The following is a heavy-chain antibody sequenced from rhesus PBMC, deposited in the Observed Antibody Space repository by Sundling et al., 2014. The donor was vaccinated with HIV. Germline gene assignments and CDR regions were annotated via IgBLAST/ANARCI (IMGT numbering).Heavy chain of an antibody. D-gene: IGHD2-2*01. CDR3: ARHRGYCTSGSCYVLDCDV. Sequence: QVQLQESGPGLVKPSETLSLTCAVSGGSVNNYYWSWIRQPPGRGLEWIGRISGTVANTNYNPSLKSRVTISKDTSKNQFSLKLTSVTAADTAVYYCARHRGYCTSGSCYVLDCDVWGQGALVTVSS. CDR2: ISGTVANT. V-gene: IGHV4-173*01. CDR1: GGSVNNYY. J-gene: IGHJ1*01.